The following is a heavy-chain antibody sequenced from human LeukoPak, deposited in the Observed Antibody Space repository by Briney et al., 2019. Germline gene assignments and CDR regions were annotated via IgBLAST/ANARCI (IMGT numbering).Heavy chain of an antibody. Sequence: GESLKISCKGSGYSFTSYWTGWVRQMPGKGLEWMGIIYPGDSDTRYSPSFQGQVTISADKSISTAYLQWSSLKASDTAMYYCARHRSMVRGVIQGWFDPWGQGTLVTVSS. D-gene: IGHD3-10*01. V-gene: IGHV5-51*01. CDR2: IYPGDSDT. CDR1: GYSFTSYW. CDR3: ARHRSMVRGVIQGWFDP. J-gene: IGHJ5*02.